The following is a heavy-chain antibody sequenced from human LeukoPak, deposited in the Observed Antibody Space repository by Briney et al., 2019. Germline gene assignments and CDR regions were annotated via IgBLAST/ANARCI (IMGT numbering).Heavy chain of an antibody. CDR2: IYYSGST. Sequence: SETLSLTCTVSAGSISSYYWSWIRQPPGKGLEWIGYIYYSGSTNYNPSLKSRVTISVDTSKNQFSLKLSSVTAADTAVYYCARHHCSSTSCYANYYYMDVWGKGTTVTVSS. CDR3: ARHHCSSTSCYANYYYMDV. CDR1: AGSISSYY. J-gene: IGHJ6*03. V-gene: IGHV4-59*08. D-gene: IGHD2-2*01.